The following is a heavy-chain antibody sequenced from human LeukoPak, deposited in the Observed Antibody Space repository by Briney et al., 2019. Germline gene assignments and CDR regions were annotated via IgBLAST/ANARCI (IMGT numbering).Heavy chain of an antibody. V-gene: IGHV1-18*01. CDR2: ISAYNGNT. Sequence: AAVKVSCKASGDTFTRYGISCVRQAHRKRIEWMGWISAYNGNTNYAQKLQGRVTMTTDTSTSTAYMELRSLRSDDTAVYYCARTYNWNFYGLDYWGQGTLVTVSS. J-gene: IGHJ4*02. CDR1: GDTFTRYG. D-gene: IGHD1-7*01. CDR3: ARTYNWNFYGLDY.